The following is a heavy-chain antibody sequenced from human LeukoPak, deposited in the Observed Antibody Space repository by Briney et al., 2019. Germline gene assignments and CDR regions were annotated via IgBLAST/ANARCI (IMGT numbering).Heavy chain of an antibody. D-gene: IGHD6-19*01. J-gene: IGHJ4*02. CDR2: ISGSGDST. CDR1: GFTFSSYA. Sequence: GGSLRLSCAASGFTFSSYAMNWVRQAPGKGLEWVSAISGSGDSTYYADSVKGRFTIFRDNSKNTLYLQMNSLRAEDTAVYYCAKAIAVAGTSKYYFDYWGQGTLVTVSS. CDR3: AKAIAVAGTSKYYFDY. V-gene: IGHV3-23*01.